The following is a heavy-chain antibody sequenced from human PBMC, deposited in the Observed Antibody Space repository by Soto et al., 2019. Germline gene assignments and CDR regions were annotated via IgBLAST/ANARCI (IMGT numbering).Heavy chain of an antibody. D-gene: IGHD3-22*01. J-gene: IGHJ4*02. Sequence: PGGSLRLSCAASGFIISSYGMHWVRQAPGKGLEWVAVISYDGNNKFYADSVKGRFTISRDNSKNTLYLQVNSLRDEDTAVYYCARGGGSGYYTIDYWGQGT. CDR3: ARGGGSGYYTIDY. CDR2: ISYDGNNK. V-gene: IGHV3-30*03. CDR1: GFIISSYG.